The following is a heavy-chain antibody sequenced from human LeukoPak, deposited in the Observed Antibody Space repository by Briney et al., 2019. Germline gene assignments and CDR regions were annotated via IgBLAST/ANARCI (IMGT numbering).Heavy chain of an antibody. Sequence: PGGSLRLSCVASGFTFSNHKMNWVRQAPGKGLEWVSSISSGSQYISYGGSVKGRFTISRDNAKNSLYLLMNSLRAEDSAVYYCVRGSASSSWYDRFDFWGQETLVIVSS. V-gene: IGHV3-21*01. D-gene: IGHD6-13*01. CDR3: VRGSASSSWYDRFDF. CDR1: GFTFSNHK. J-gene: IGHJ4*02. CDR2: ISSGSQYI.